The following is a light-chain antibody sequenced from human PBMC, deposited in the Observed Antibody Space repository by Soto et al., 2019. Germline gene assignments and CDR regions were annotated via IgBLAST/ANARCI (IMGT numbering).Light chain of an antibody. CDR2: GAS. Sequence: EIVMRQSPATLSVSHGERATRSCRASQSVSNNYLAWYQQKPGQAPRLLIYGASRRATGIPDRFSGSGSGTDFTLSIIRLEPEDFAVYWCQYYGNSPTFGQGTKVDIK. CDR3: QYYGNSPT. J-gene: IGKJ1*01. CDR1: QSVSNNY. V-gene: IGKV3-20*01.